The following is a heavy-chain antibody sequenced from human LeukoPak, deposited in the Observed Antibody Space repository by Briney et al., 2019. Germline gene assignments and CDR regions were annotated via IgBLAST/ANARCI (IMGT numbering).Heavy chain of an antibody. V-gene: IGHV4-59*06. CDR3: ARATYSWFDP. Sequence: SETLSLTCTVSGGSISSYYWSWIRQPPGKGLEWIGYIYYSGSTYYNPSLKSRVTISVDTSKNQFSLKLSFVTAADTAVYYCARATYSWFDPWGQGTLVTVSS. J-gene: IGHJ5*02. CDR1: GGSISSYY. CDR2: IYYSGST.